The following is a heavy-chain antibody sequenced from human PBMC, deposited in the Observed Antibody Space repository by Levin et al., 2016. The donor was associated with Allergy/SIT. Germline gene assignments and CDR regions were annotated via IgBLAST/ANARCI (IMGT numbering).Heavy chain of an antibody. D-gene: IGHD6-19*01. Sequence: ASVKVSCKASGYTFTSYYMHWVRQAPGQGLEWMGIINPSGGSTSYAQKFQGRVTMTRDTSTSTVYMELSSLRSEDTAVYYCARGASEQWLVVFPDRAPLGNYFDYWGQGTLVTVSS. J-gene: IGHJ4*02. CDR1: GYTFTSYY. CDR2: INPSGGST. V-gene: IGHV1-46*01. CDR3: ARGASEQWLVVFPDRAPLGNYFDY.